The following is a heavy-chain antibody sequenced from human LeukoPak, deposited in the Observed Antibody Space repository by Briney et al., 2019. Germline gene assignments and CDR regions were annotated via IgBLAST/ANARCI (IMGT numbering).Heavy chain of an antibody. CDR3: ARYSGYDGNFDY. Sequence: SETLSLTCAVYGGSFSGYYWSWIRQPPGKGLEWIGEINHSGSTNYNPSLKSRVTISVDTSKNQFSLKLSSVTAADTAVYYCARYSGYDGNFDYWGQGTLVTVSS. J-gene: IGHJ4*02. D-gene: IGHD5-12*01. CDR1: GGSFSGYY. CDR2: INHSGST. V-gene: IGHV4-34*01.